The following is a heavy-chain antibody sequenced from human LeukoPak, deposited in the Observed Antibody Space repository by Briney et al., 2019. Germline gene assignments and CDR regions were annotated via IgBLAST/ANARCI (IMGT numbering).Heavy chain of an antibody. V-gene: IGHV3-23*01. CDR3: AKMQGYFDF. Sequence: VGSLRLSCEASGLTFSRYGMSWVRQAPGKGLQWVSAITGGGGTTYYADSVKGRFTISRDDSKNMLYLQMNSLRAEDTAVYYCAKMQGYFDFWGQGTLVPVSS. J-gene: IGHJ4*02. CDR2: ITGGGGTT. CDR1: GLTFSRYG.